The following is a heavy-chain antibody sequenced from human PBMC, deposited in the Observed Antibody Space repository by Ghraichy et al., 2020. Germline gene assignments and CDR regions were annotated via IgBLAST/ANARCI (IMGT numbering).Heavy chain of an antibody. CDR2: IYYSGST. D-gene: IGHD3-3*01. Sequence: SETLSLTCTVSGGSISSYYWSWIRQPPGKGLEWIGYIYYSGSTNYNPSLKSRVTISVDTSKNQFSLKLSSVTAADTAVYYCARRKPGSGYYHLGGGFDPWGQGTLVTVSS. CDR3: ARRKPGSGYYHLGGGFDP. J-gene: IGHJ5*02. V-gene: IGHV4-59*08. CDR1: GGSISSYY.